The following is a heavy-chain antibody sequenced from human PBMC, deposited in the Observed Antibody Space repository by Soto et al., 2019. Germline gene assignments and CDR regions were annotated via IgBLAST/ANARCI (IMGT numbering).Heavy chain of an antibody. CDR3: AKGVPGIAVAGTGYFQH. J-gene: IGHJ1*01. CDR1: GFTFSYYA. CDR2: ISGNGGNT. Sequence: GGSLRLSCVASGFTFSYYAVGWVRQAPGKGLEWVSTISGNGGNTYYADSVKGRFTISRDNSKNTLYLQMNSLRAEDTAVYYCAKGVPGIAVAGTGYFQHWGQGTLVTFSS. V-gene: IGHV3-23*01. D-gene: IGHD6-19*01.